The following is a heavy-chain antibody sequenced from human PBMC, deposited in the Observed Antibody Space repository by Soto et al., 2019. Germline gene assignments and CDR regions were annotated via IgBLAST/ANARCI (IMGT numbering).Heavy chain of an antibody. CDR2: TRPNNGNT. CDR1: GYTVSIYG. CDR3: VRDLDGSGSYYTDY. V-gene: IGHV1-18*01. D-gene: IGHD3-10*01. Sequence: QIQLVQSGAEVKKPGASVKVSCKASGYTVSIYGINWVRQAPGQGLEWMGWTRPNNGNTKYAQNLQGRVTLTTDKATSTDYMELRSLRPDDTAVYYCVRDLDGSGSYYTDYWGQGTLVTVSS. J-gene: IGHJ4*02.